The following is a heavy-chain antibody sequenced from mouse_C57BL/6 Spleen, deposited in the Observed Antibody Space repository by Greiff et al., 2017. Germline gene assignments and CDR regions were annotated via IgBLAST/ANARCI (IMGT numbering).Heavy chain of an antibody. CDR1: GFTFSDYG. J-gene: IGHJ4*01. Sequence: EVQRVESGGGLVKPGGSLKLSCAASGFTFSDYGMHWVRQAPEKGLEWVAYISSGSSTIYYADTVKGRFTISRDNAKNTLFLQMTSLRSEDTAMYYCARPPTVVAPYYYAMDYWGQGTSVTVSS. V-gene: IGHV5-17*01. CDR3: ARPPTVVAPYYYAMDY. CDR2: ISSGSSTI. D-gene: IGHD1-1*01.